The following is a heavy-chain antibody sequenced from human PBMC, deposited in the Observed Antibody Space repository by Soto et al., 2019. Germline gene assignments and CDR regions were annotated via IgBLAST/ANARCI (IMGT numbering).Heavy chain of an antibody. CDR2: ISAYNGNT. D-gene: IGHD2-2*01. CDR3: VIYGNVVPAATHFHS. V-gene: IGHV1-18*01. Sequence: ASVKGACKASGYTFTSYGISWVRQAPGQGLEWMGWISAYNGNTNYAQKLQGRVTMATDTSASTAYMELRSLRSDVTAVYYCVIYGNVVPAATHFHSLGQATLVTV. J-gene: IGHJ4*02. CDR1: GYTFTSYG.